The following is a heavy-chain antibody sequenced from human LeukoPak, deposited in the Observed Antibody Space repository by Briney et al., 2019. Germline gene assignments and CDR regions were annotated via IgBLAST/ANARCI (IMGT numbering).Heavy chain of an antibody. D-gene: IGHD5-24*01. V-gene: IGHV3-23*01. Sequence: GGSLRLSCAASGFSISSYAMNWVRQAPGKGLEWVSLISGSGGNTHYADSMRGRFTISRDNSKNTLYLQMNSLRAEDTAVYYCARVRDGYNAFDIWGQGTMVTVSS. J-gene: IGHJ3*02. CDR1: GFSISSYA. CDR2: ISGSGGNT. CDR3: ARVRDGYNAFDI.